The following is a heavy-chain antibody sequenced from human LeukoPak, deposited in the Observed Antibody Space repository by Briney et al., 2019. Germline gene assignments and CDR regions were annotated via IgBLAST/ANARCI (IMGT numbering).Heavy chain of an antibody. CDR3: ARGYYDSSDFEYFQH. CDR2: INPNSGDT. D-gene: IGHD3-22*01. V-gene: IGHV1-2*02. J-gene: IGHJ1*01. CDR1: GYSFTGNY. Sequence: GASVKVSCKASGYSFTGNYIHWVRQAPGQGLEWMGWINPNSGDTNFAQKFQGRVTMTRDTSISTVYMELSGLRSDDTAVFYCARGYYDSSDFEYFQHWGQGTLVTVSS.